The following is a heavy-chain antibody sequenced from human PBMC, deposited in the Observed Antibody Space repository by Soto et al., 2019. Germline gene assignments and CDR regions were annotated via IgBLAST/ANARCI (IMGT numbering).Heavy chain of an antibody. CDR1: GYTFTGYY. V-gene: IGHV1-2*02. D-gene: IGHD3-3*01. CDR3: ARAPQFLEWLPTSSFDY. J-gene: IGHJ4*02. Sequence: ASVKVSCKASGYTFTGYYMHWVRQAPGQGLEWMGWINPNSGGTNYAQKFQGRVTMTRDTSISTAYMELSRLRSAADTAVYYCARAPQFLEWLPTSSFDYWGQGTLVTVSS. CDR2: INPNSGGT.